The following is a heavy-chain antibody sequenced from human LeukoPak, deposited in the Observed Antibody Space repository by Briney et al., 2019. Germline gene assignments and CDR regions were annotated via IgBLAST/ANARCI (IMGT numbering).Heavy chain of an antibody. CDR2: ISAYNGNT. CDR1: GYTFTSYG. Sequence: ASVKVSCKGSGYTFTSYGISWVRQAPGQGLEWMGWISAYNGNTNYAQNLQGRVTMTTDTSTSTAYMELRSLRSDDTAVYYCARSGTVVVPAARHNWFDPWGQGTLVTVSS. D-gene: IGHD2-2*01. V-gene: IGHV1-18*01. CDR3: ARSGTVVVPAARHNWFDP. J-gene: IGHJ5*02.